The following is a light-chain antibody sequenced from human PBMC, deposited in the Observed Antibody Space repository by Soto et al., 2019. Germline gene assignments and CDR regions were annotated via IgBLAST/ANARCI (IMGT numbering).Light chain of an antibody. J-gene: IGLJ1*01. CDR3: SAYAGSNTFV. CDR1: SSDVGGYNY. Sequence: QSALTQPASVSGSPGQSIAISCTGTSSDVGGYNYVSWYQQLPGKAPKLIIYEVTLRPSGVPDRFSGSKSGNTASLTVSGLQADDEADYYCSAYAGSNTFVFGTGTKVTVL. V-gene: IGLV2-8*01. CDR2: EVT.